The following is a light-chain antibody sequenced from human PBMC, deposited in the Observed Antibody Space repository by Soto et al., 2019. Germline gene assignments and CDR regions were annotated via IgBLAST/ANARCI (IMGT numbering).Light chain of an antibody. CDR3: AAWDDNLRGYWV. Sequence: QAALTQPPSASGSPGQSVTISCTGTSSDVGGYNYVSWYQQHPGKAPKVMMYEVSKRPSGVPDRFSGSKSGTSASLAISGLRSEDEADYFCAAWDDNLRGYWVFGGGTKLTVL. V-gene: IGLV2-8*01. J-gene: IGLJ2*01. CDR1: SSDVGGYNY. CDR2: EVS.